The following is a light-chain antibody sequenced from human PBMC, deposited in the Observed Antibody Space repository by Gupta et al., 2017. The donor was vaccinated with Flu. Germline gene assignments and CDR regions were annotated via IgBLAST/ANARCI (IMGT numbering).Light chain of an antibody. V-gene: IGKV1-39*01. Sequence: DIQMTHSPSSLSASVGDRATITCRASQSISSYLNWYQQKPGKAPKLLIYAASRLQSGVPSRFSGSGSGTDFTLTISRLQPEDFATYYCQQSDSTPDSFGQGTKLEIK. CDR2: AAS. CDR3: QQSDSTPDS. CDR1: QSISSY. J-gene: IGKJ2*03.